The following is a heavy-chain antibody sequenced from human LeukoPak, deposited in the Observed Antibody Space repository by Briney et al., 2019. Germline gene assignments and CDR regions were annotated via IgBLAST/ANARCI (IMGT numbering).Heavy chain of an antibody. D-gene: IGHD6-19*01. V-gene: IGHV4-39*01. CDR1: GGSISSSPYY. Sequence: PSETLSLTCTVSGGSISSSPYYWGWIRQPPGKGLEWTGNIYYSGSTYYNRYLKTRLTISVDRSKNQFSLKLTSVTAADTAVYYCARHASVDGNWPRPLDYWGQGSLVTVSS. CDR2: IYYSGST. J-gene: IGHJ4*02. CDR3: ARHASVDGNWPRPLDY.